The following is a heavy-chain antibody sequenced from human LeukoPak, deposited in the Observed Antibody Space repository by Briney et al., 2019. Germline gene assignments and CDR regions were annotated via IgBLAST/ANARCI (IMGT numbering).Heavy chain of an antibody. CDR2: ISSSGSTI. CDR3: ARRYCSSTSCTLDY. Sequence: GGSLRLSCEASGFTFSSYEMNWVRQAPGKGLEWVSYISSSGSTIYYADSVKGRFTISRDNAKNSLYLQMNSLRAEDTAVYYCARRYCSSTSCTLDYWGQGTLVTVSS. J-gene: IGHJ4*02. V-gene: IGHV3-48*03. CDR1: GFTFSSYE. D-gene: IGHD2-2*01.